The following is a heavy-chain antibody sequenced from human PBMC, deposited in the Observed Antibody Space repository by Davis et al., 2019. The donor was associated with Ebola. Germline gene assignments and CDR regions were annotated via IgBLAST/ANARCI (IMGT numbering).Heavy chain of an antibody. CDR1: GYTFTSYY. CDR2: INPSGGST. CDR3: AREVVVVVAATPGGYYYYGMDV. Sequence: AASVKVSCKASGYTFTSYYMHRVRQAPGQGLEWMGIINPSGGSTSYAQKFQGRVTMTRDTSTSTVYMELSSLRSEDTAVYYCAREVVVVVAATPGGYYYYGMDVWGQGTTVTVSS. V-gene: IGHV1-46*01. D-gene: IGHD2-15*01. J-gene: IGHJ6*02.